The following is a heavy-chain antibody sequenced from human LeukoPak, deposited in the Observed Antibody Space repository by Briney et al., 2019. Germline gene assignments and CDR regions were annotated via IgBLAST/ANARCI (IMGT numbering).Heavy chain of an antibody. D-gene: IGHD2-15*01. V-gene: IGHV4-61*01. CDR3: ARSYRGYCSGGSCHSGYLDY. J-gene: IGHJ4*02. Sequence: SETLSLTCTVSGYSIRSGYYWAWIRQTPGKGLEWMGYVYYTGSTNYNPSLKSRVTISVDTSKNQFSLKLTSVTAADTAVYYCARSYRGYCSGGSCHSGYLDYWGQGSLVSVSA. CDR2: VYYTGST. CDR1: GYSIRSGYY.